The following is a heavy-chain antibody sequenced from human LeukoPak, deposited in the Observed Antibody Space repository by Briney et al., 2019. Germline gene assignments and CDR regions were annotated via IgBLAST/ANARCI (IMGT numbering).Heavy chain of an antibody. CDR3: ARRRGFDI. V-gene: IGHV4-39*07. CDR1: GGSISSSSYY. CDR2: IYYSGST. J-gene: IGHJ3*02. Sequence: PSETLSLTCTVSGGSISSSSYYRGWIRQPPGKGLEWIGNIYYSGSTYYNPSLKSRVTISVDTSKNQFSLKLSSVTAADTAVYFCARRRGFDIWGQGTMVTVSS. D-gene: IGHD3-10*01.